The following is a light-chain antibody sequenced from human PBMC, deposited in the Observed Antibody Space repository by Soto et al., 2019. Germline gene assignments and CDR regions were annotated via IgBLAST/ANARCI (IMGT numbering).Light chain of an antibody. Sequence: DIQMTQAHSTLPASVGDRVTITCRASQTIGNWLAWYQQKPGKVPKLLIYNVSSLESGVPSRFSGSGSGTEFTLAISSLQPDDFATYYCQQCNFYWPFGQGTKVEIK. CDR3: QQCNFYWP. J-gene: IGKJ1*01. V-gene: IGKV1-5*03. CDR2: NVS. CDR1: QTIGNW.